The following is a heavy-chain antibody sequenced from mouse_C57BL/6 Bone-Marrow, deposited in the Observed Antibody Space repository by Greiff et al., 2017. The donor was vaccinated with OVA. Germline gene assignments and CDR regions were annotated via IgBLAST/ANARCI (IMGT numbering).Heavy chain of an antibody. CDR3: ARSYYYGSSYGGVDY. CDR2: INPNYGTT. J-gene: IGHJ4*01. CDR1: GYSFTDYN. D-gene: IGHD1-1*01. V-gene: IGHV1-39*01. Sequence: LVESGPELVKPGASVKISCKASGYSFTDYNMNWVKQSNGKSLEWIGVINPNYGTTSYNQKFKGKATLTVDQSSSTAYMQLNSLTSEDSAVYYCARSYYYGSSYGGVDYWGQGTSVTVSS.